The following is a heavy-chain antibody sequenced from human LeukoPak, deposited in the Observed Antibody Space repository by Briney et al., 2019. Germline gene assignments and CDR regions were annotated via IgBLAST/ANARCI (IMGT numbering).Heavy chain of an antibody. CDR1: GYIFTSYY. J-gene: IGHJ4*02. V-gene: IGHV1-46*01. CDR3: ARDLNQEMATIEY. Sequence: ASVKVSCKASGYIFTSYYMHWVRQAPGQGLEWMGIINPSGGSTSYTQKFQDRVTMTRDTSTSTVYMELSSLRSEDTAVYYCARDLNQEMATIEYWGQGTLVTVSS. CDR2: INPSGGST. D-gene: IGHD5-24*01.